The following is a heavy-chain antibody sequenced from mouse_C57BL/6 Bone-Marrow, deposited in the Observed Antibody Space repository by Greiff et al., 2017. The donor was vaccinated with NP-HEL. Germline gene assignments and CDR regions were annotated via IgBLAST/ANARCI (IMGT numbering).Heavy chain of an antibody. CDR1: GFTFSDYG. D-gene: IGHD2-1*01. J-gene: IGHJ2*01. CDR2: ISSGSSTI. V-gene: IGHV5-17*01. Sequence: EVKLMESGGGLVKPGGSLKLSCAASGFTFSDYGMHWVRQAPEKGLEWVAYISSGSSTIYYADTVKGRFTISRDNAKNTLFLQMTSLRSEDTAMYYCARGLLFYFDYWGQGTTLTVSS. CDR3: ARGLLFYFDY.